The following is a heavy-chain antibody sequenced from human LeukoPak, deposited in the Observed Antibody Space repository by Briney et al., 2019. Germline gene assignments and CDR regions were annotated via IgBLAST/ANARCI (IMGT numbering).Heavy chain of an antibody. CDR1: GFTFSDFA. V-gene: IGHV3-23*01. CDR2: IYASGRST. J-gene: IGHJ5*02. D-gene: IGHD4-17*01. Sequence: GGSLRLSCAASGFTFSDFAMAWVRQTPGKGLEWVSGIYASGRSTYYTDSVKGRFTVSRDNSKSTLYLQMDSLRDDDTAIYFCAKDSNSGDGKWEFDPWGQGTLVIVS. CDR3: AKDSNSGDGKWEFDP.